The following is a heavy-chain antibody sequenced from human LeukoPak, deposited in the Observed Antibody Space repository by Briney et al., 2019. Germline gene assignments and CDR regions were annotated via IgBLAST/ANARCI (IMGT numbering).Heavy chain of an antibody. CDR2: ISSSSSTI. J-gene: IGHJ4*02. V-gene: IGHV3-48*01. CDR3: ARVPPYCTNGVCYTTLDY. Sequence: GGSLRLSCAASGFTFSSYSMNWVRQAPGKGLEWVSYISSSSSTIYYADSVKGRFTISRGNAKNSLYLQMNSLRAEDTAVYYCARVPPYCTNGVCYTTLDYWGQGTLVTVSS. CDR1: GFTFSSYS. D-gene: IGHD2-8*01.